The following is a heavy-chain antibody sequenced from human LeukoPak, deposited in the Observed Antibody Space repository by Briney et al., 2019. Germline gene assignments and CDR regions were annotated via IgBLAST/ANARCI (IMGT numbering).Heavy chain of an antibody. J-gene: IGHJ2*01. CDR1: GFTCGIYW. D-gene: IGHD1-1*01. CDR3: ARGVSGHWCLDL. CDR2: IKQDGSEK. V-gene: IGHV3-7*04. Sequence: GGYLRLSCGASGFTCGIYWMTWVRQAPGKGLEWVANIKQDGSEKYYVDSVEGRFTISRDNAKNSLHLQMNSLTAEDTAVYYCARGVSGHWCLDLWGRGALVTVSS.